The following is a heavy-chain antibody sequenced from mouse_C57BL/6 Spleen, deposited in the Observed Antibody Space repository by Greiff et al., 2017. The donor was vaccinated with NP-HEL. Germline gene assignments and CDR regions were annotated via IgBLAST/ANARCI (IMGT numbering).Heavy chain of an antibody. Sequence: VQLQQSGAELARPGASVKMSCKASGYTFTSYTMHWVKQRPGQGLEWIGYINPSSGYTKYNQKFKDKATLTADKSSSTAYMQLSSLTSEDSAVDYCARWNDGYPYAMDYWGQGTSVTVSS. CDR2: INPSSGYT. CDR1: GYTFTSYT. D-gene: IGHD2-3*01. V-gene: IGHV1-4*01. J-gene: IGHJ4*01. CDR3: ARWNDGYPYAMDY.